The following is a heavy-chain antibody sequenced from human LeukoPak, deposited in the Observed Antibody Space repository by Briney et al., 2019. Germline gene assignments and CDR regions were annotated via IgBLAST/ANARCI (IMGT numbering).Heavy chain of an antibody. CDR1: GFTFNSYS. D-gene: IGHD6-13*01. V-gene: IGHV3-23*01. CDR2: LRGGGET. J-gene: IGHJ4*02. CDR3: AKASWLSNADAVW. Sequence: GGSLRLSCAVSGFTFNSYSMIWVRQAPGKGLAGVSSLRGGGETFYADSVKGRFTLSRDDSRNTVYLQLNNLRVEDTAIYYCAKASWLSNADAVWWGQGTQVTVSS.